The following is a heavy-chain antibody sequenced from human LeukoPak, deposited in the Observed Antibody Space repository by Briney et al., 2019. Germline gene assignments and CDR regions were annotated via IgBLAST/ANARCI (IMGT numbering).Heavy chain of an antibody. CDR3: ARSYYYGSGSYYPLYNWFDP. V-gene: IGHV1-46*01. CDR2: INPRGTST. J-gene: IGHJ5*02. CDR1: GYSFTSHY. Sequence: ASVKVSCKASGYSFTSHYMHWVRQAPGQGLERMGLINPRGTSTIYAEKFQGRVTITADESTSTAYMELSSLRSEDTAVYYCARSYYYGSGSYYPLYNWFDPWGQGTLVTVSS. D-gene: IGHD3-10*01.